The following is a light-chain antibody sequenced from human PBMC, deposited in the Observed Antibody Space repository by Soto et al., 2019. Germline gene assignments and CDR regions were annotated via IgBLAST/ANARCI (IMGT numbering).Light chain of an antibody. V-gene: IGLV4-69*01. CDR3: QTWGTGIHVV. CDR2: LDSDGSH. CDR1: SGHSSYA. J-gene: IGLJ2*01. Sequence: QLVLTQSPSASASLGASVKLTCTLSSGHSSYAIAWHQQQPEKGPRDLMKLDSDGSHTKGDAIPDRFSGSSSGAERYLTISSIQSEDEADYYCQTWGTGIHVVFGGGTQLTVL.